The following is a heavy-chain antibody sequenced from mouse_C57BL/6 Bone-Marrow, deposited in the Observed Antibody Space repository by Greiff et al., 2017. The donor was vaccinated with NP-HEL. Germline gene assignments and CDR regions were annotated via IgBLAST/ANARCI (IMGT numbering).Heavy chain of an antibody. Sequence: EVNLVESGGGLVKPGGSLKLSCAASGFTFSDYGMHWVRQAPEKGLEWVAYISSGSSTIYYADTVKGRFTISRDNAKNTLFLQMTSLRSEDTAMYYCARIYYYGSSHMDYWGQGTSVTVSS. CDR2: ISSGSSTI. J-gene: IGHJ4*01. CDR1: GFTFSDYG. CDR3: ARIYYYGSSHMDY. D-gene: IGHD1-1*01. V-gene: IGHV5-17*01.